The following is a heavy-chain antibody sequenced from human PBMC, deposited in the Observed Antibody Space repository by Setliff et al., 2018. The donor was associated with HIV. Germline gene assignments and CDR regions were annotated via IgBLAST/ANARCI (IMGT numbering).Heavy chain of an antibody. J-gene: IGHJ4*02. CDR3: VTSEPYNSSPFH. V-gene: IGHV1-18*01. CDR1: GYIFSSYG. CDR2: ISAYSGNT. Sequence: GASVKVSCKASGYIFSSYGITWARQAPGQGLEWMGWISAYSGNTNYAQKLQGRVTMTTDTSTNTASMELRRLRSNDTAVYYCVTSEPYNSSPFHWGQGTLVTVSS. D-gene: IGHD6-13*01.